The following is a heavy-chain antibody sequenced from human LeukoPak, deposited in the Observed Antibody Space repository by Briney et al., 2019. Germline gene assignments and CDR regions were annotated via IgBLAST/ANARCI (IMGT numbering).Heavy chain of an antibody. CDR1: GGSLSSYY. CDR3: ARVGSSWSDPRFDN. J-gene: IGHJ4*02. V-gene: IGHV4-59*01. CDR2: IYYSGSA. D-gene: IGHD6-13*01. Sequence: SETLSLTCTVSGGSLSSYYWSWLRQPPGKGLEWVGYIYYSGSAYYNPALKSRVTISIDTSKNQFSLKLSSMTAADTAVYYCARVGSSWSDPRFDNWGQGTLVTVSS.